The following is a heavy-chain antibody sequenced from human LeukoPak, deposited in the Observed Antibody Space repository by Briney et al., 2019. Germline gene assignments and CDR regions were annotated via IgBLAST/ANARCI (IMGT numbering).Heavy chain of an antibody. Sequence: SETLSLTCTVSGGSVSSGSYYWSWIRQPPGKGLEWIGYIYYSGSTNYNPSLKSRVTISLDTSKNHFSLKLSSVTAADTAVYYCARDISYCTSTSCSNWFDPWGQGTLVTDSS. CDR2: IYYSGST. V-gene: IGHV4-61*03. CDR3: ARDISYCTSTSCSNWFDP. D-gene: IGHD2-2*01. CDR1: GGSVSSGSYY. J-gene: IGHJ5*02.